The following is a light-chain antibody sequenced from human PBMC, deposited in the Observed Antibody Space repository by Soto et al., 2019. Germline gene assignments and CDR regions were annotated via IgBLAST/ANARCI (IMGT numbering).Light chain of an antibody. Sequence: QSVLPQPPSASGTPGQTIAISCSGGSSNIGSHTVNWYQQLPGTAPRLLIYSNTQRPSGAPDRFSGSKSGTSASLAISGLQSEYEGDYYCAAWDDSLNGVVFGGGTKLTVL. CDR2: SNT. CDR3: AAWDDSLNGVV. J-gene: IGLJ2*01. V-gene: IGLV1-44*01. CDR1: SSNIGSHT.